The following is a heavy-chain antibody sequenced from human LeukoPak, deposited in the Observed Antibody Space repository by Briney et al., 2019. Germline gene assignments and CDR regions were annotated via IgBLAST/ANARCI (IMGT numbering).Heavy chain of an antibody. CDR2: ISSSSSTI. CDR1: GFTFSSYN. J-gene: IGHJ4*02. V-gene: IGHV3-48*01. D-gene: IGHD3-3*01. CDR3: ARDFLEDGY. Sequence: GGSLRLSYAASGFTFSSYNMNWVRQAPGKGREWVSYISSSSSTIHYADSVKGRSTISRDNARNSLYLQMNSLRAENTAVYYCARDFLEDGYWGQGTLVTVSS.